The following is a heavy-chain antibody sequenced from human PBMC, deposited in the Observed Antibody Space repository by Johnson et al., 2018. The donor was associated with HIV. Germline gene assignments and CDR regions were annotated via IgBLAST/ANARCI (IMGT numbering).Heavy chain of an antibody. J-gene: IGHJ3*02. D-gene: IGHD3-10*01. CDR3: TTDSPSYYGYAFDI. V-gene: IGHV3-33*05. Sequence: QVQLVESGGGVVQPGRSLRLSCAASGFTFSSYGMHWVRQAPGKGLEWVAIISYDGSNKHYADSVKGRFTISRDDSESTLYVQMNSLKTEDTAVYYCTTDSPSYYGYAFDIWGQGTMVTVSA. CDR1: GFTFSSYG. CDR2: ISYDGSNK.